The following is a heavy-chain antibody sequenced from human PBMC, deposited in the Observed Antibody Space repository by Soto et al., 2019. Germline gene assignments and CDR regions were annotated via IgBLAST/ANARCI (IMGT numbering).Heavy chain of an antibody. CDR2: IYYSGST. CDR1: GGSISSYY. J-gene: IGHJ3*02. Sequence: SETLSLTCTVSGGSISSYYWSLIRQPPGKGLEWIGYIYYSGSTNYNPSLKSRVTISVDTSKNQFSLKLSSVTAADTAVYYCASWTTVTTEQFDAFDIWGQGTMVTVSS. V-gene: IGHV4-59*01. CDR3: ASWTTVTTEQFDAFDI. D-gene: IGHD4-17*01.